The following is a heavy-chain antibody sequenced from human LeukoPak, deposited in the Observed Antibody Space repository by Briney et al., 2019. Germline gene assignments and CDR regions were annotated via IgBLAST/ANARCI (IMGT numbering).Heavy chain of an antibody. CDR1: GFTFSSYT. J-gene: IGHJ3*02. CDR3: ARVHPSGDYAAPDI. CDR2: ISSGNSYI. D-gene: IGHD4-17*01. V-gene: IGHV3-21*01. Sequence: PGGSLRLSCAASGFTFSSYTMNWVRQAPGKGLEWVSSISSGNSYINYADSVKGRFTISRDNAKNSLYLLLNSLRAEDTAVYYCARVHPSGDYAAPDIWGQGTMVTVSS.